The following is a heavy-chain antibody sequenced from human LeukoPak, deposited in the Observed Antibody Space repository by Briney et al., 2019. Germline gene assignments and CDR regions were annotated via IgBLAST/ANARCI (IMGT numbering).Heavy chain of an antibody. D-gene: IGHD2-2*01. J-gene: IGHJ6*02. V-gene: IGHV1-2*06. CDR2: INPNSGGT. Sequence: ASVKVSCKASGYTFTSYGISWVRQAPGQGLEWMGRINPNSGGTDYAQNFQGRVTMTRDTSISTAYMELSRLTFDDTAVYYCARLYCSSTSCSWADGMDVWGQGTTVTVSS. CDR3: ARLYCSSTSCSWADGMDV. CDR1: GYTFTSYG.